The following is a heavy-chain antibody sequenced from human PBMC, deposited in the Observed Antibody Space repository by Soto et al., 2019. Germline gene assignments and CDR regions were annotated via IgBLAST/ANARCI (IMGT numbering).Heavy chain of an antibody. V-gene: IGHV1-69*13. Sequence: SVKVSCKASGGTFSSYAISWVRQAPGQGLEWMGGIIPILGTANYAQKFQGRVTITADESTSTAYMELSSLRSEDTAVYYCARGGGYCGGDCYTFDYWGQGTLVTVSS. J-gene: IGHJ4*02. D-gene: IGHD2-21*02. CDR3: ARGGGYCGGDCYTFDY. CDR2: IIPILGTA. CDR1: GGTFSSYA.